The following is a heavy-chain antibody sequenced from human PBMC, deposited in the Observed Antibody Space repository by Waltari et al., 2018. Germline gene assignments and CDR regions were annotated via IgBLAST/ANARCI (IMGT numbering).Heavy chain of an antibody. V-gene: IGHV4-34*01. CDR1: GGCFSGYY. CDR2: INHSGST. CDR3: ASRHSSSSWWFDP. Sequence: QVQLQQWGAGLLKPSETLSLTCAVYGGCFSGYYWSWIRQPPGKGLEWIGEINHSGSTNYNPSLKSRVTISVDTSKNQFSLKLSSVTAADTAVYYCASRHSSSSWWFDPWGQGTLVTVSS. J-gene: IGHJ5*02. D-gene: IGHD6-6*01.